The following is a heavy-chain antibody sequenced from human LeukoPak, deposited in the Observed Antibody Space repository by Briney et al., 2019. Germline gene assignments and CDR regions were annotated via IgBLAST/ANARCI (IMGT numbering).Heavy chain of an antibody. D-gene: IGHD1-26*01. Sequence: PGGSLRLSCAASGFTFSSYGMHWVRQAPGKGLEWVGNVNEDGSVKYYVDSVKGRFTISRDNAKNSLNLQMNSLRAEDTAVYYCARDLGASQHLSWFGPWGQGTLVTVSS. V-gene: IGHV3-7*05. J-gene: IGHJ5*02. CDR3: ARDLGASQHLSWFGP. CDR1: GFTFSSYG. CDR2: VNEDGSVK.